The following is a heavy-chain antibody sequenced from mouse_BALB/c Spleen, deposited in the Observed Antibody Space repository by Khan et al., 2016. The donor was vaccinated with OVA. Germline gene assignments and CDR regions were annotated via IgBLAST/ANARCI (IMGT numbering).Heavy chain of an antibody. J-gene: IGHJ2*01. Sequence: EVQLQESGPGLVKPSQSLSLTCTVTGYSITSDYAWNWIRQFPGNKLEWMGFISYSGNTNYNPSLKSRISITRDTSKNQFFLQLNCVTTEDTATYYCARVYGEDFDYWGQGNMITV. D-gene: IGHD1-1*01. CDR1: GYSITSDYA. V-gene: IGHV3-2*02. CDR2: ISYSGNT. CDR3: ARVYGEDFDY.